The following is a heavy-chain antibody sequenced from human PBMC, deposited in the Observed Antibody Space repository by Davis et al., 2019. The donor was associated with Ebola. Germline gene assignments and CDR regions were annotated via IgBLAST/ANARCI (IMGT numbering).Heavy chain of an antibody. D-gene: IGHD3-9*01. Sequence: SETLSLTCTVSGGSVSSCCYYWSWIRQPPGKGLECIGYIYYSGSTNYNPSLKSRFTISVETSKNQFSLKLSSVTAADTAVYYCARGVTDILTGFVDVWGKGTTVTVSS. CDR1: GGSVSSCCYY. CDR3: ARGVTDILTGFVDV. CDR2: IYYSGST. V-gene: IGHV4-61*01. J-gene: IGHJ6*04.